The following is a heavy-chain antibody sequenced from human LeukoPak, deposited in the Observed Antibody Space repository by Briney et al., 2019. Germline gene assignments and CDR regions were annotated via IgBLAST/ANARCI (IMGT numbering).Heavy chain of an antibody. CDR1: GGSISSGGYY. J-gene: IGHJ6*02. CDR2: IYYSGST. CDR3: ARELRWLRFYGMDV. D-gene: IGHD5-24*01. Sequence: KPSETLSLTCNVSGGSISSGGYYWTWIRQHPGKGLEWIGYIYYSGSTYYNPSLKSRVIISIDTSKNQFSLKLNSVTAADTAVYYCARELRWLRFYGMDVWGQGTTVTVSS. V-gene: IGHV4-31*03.